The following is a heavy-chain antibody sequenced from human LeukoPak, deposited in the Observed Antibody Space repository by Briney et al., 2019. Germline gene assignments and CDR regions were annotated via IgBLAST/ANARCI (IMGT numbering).Heavy chain of an antibody. CDR1: GFTFSSYE. D-gene: IGHD4-17*01. CDR2: ISSSGSTI. J-gene: IGHJ6*03. CDR3: ARVGNGDYRHYFYMDV. V-gene: IGHV3-48*03. Sequence: GGSLRLSCAASGFTFSSYEMNWIRQAPGKGLEWVSYISSSGSTIYYADSVKGRFTISRDNAKNSLYLQMNSLRAEDTAVYYCARVGNGDYRHYFYMDVWGKGTTVTISS.